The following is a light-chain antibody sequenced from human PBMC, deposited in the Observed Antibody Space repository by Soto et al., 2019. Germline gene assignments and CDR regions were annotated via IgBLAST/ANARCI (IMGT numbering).Light chain of an antibody. CDR2: EVS. V-gene: IGLV2-14*01. CDR1: TSDVGNYNF. Sequence: QSVLTQPASVSGSPGQSITISCTGTTSDVGNYNFVSCYQHHPGNAPKLIIYEVSRPPPGISSRFSGSKSGNTASLTISGLQAEDEDDYYCGSFTTWSTSVFGGGTKVTVL. CDR3: GSFTTWSTSV. J-gene: IGLJ2*01.